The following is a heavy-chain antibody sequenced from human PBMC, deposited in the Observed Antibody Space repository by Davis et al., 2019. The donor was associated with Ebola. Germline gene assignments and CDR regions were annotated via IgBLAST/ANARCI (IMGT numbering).Heavy chain of an antibody. V-gene: IGHV3-23*01. CDR3: AKQLRYFDWQYDY. CDR1: GFTFSSYA. Sequence: GESLKISCAASGFTFSSYAMSWVRQAPGKGLEWVSAISGSGGSTYYADSVKGRFTISRDSSKNTLYMQMNSLRAEDTAVYYCAKQLRYFDWQYDYWGQGTLVTVSS. CDR2: ISGSGGST. D-gene: IGHD3-9*01. J-gene: IGHJ4*02.